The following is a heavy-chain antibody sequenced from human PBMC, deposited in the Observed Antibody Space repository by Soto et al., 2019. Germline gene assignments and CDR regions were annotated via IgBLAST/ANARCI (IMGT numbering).Heavy chain of an antibody. CDR1: GYTFTSYS. J-gene: IGHJ4*02. D-gene: IGHD2-21*02. CDR3: ARFQVVTPLDY. V-gene: IGHV1-18*01. CDR2: VSAYTGNT. Sequence: QVQLVQSGAEVKKPGASVKVSCKASGYTFTSYSISWVRQAPGQGLEWMGWVSAYTGNTNYAQHLQGRVTMTTDTSTTTAYMELRSLRSDDTAVYYCARFQVVTPLDYWGQGTLVTVSS.